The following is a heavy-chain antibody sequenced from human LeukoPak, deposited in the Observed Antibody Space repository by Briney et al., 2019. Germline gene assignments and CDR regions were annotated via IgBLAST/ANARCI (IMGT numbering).Heavy chain of an antibody. CDR1: GFTFSSHA. J-gene: IGHJ4*02. CDR3: AKGSSGTASNPVDY. Sequence: GGSLRLSCAASGFTFSSHAMTWVRQAPGKGLDWVSAINDDGDGTYYADSVKGRFTVSRDNSKNTLFLQMNSLRAEDTAMYYCAKGSSGTASNPVDYWGQGTLVTVSS. D-gene: IGHD1-7*01. V-gene: IGHV3-23*01. CDR2: INDDGDGT.